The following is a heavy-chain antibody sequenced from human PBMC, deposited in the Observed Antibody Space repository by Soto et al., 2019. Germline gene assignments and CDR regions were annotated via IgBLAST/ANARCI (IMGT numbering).Heavy chain of an antibody. D-gene: IGHD1-26*01. Sequence: VGSLRLSCAASGFTFSSYAMSWVRQAPGKGLEWVSTISGSGGNAYYADSVKGRFSISRDNSKNTLRLQMKSLRADDTAVYYCAKDGASGSHPPYYYFGMDVWGQGTTVTVSS. J-gene: IGHJ6*02. CDR2: ISGSGGNA. CDR1: GFTFSSYA. V-gene: IGHV3-23*01. CDR3: AKDGASGSHPPYYYFGMDV.